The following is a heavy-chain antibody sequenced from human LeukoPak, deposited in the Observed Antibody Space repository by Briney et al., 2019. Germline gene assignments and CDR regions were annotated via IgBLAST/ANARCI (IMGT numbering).Heavy chain of an antibody. CDR2: MNPNSGNT. CDR3: ARGLDNWNLYYYYYMDV. CDR1: GYTFTSYD. D-gene: IGHD1-20*01. V-gene: IGHV1-8*01. Sequence: ASVKVSCKASGYTFTSYDINWVRQATGQGLKWMGWMNPNSGNTGYAQKFQGRVTMTRNTSISTAYMELSSLRSEDTAVYYCARGLDNWNLYYYYYMDVWGKGTTVTVSS. J-gene: IGHJ6*03.